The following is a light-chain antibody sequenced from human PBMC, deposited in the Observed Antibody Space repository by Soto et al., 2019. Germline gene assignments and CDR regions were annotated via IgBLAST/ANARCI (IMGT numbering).Light chain of an antibody. J-gene: IGKJ4*01. Sequence: DIVMTQSPATMSVTPGERAIFYCRASQGIGSTLAWYQQKPVKTPKLLIYDASTRATGVPARFSGGGSGTEFTLTINSLQSEDFAVYYCQQYKNWPTFGGGTKVDIK. CDR2: DAS. V-gene: IGKV3-15*01. CDR3: QQYKNWPT. CDR1: QGIGST.